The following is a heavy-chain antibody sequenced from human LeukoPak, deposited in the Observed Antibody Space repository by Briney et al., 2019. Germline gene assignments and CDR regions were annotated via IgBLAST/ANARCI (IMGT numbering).Heavy chain of an antibody. Sequence: SETLSLTCAVYGGSFSGYYWSWIRQPPGKGLEWIGYIYYSGSTNYNPSLKSRVTISVDTSKNQFSLKLSSVTAADTAVYYCARVLGYYDILTGPNYYGMDVWGQGTTVTVSS. CDR2: IYYSGST. V-gene: IGHV4-59*01. CDR3: ARVLGYYDILTGPNYYGMDV. D-gene: IGHD3-9*01. J-gene: IGHJ6*02. CDR1: GGSFSGYY.